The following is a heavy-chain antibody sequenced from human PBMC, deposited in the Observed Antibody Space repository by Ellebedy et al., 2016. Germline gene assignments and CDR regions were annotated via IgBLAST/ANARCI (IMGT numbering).Heavy chain of an antibody. V-gene: IGHV3-23*01. CDR3: AKHETDGDYYFDL. J-gene: IGHJ2*01. Sequence: GGSLRLSXAASGFTFKTYAMSWVRQAPGEGLEWVSTLSGSGPKTYYADSVQGRFTISRDNSKSTLYLQMNSLRAKDTAVYYCAKHETDGDYYFDLWGRGTLVTVSS. CDR1: GFTFKTYA. D-gene: IGHD2-21*01. CDR2: LSGSGPKT.